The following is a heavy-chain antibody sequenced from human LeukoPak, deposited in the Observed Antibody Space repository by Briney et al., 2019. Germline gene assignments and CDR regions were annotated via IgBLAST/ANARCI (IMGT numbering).Heavy chain of an antibody. J-gene: IGHJ4*02. D-gene: IGHD2/OR15-2a*01. Sequence: GGSLRLSCAASGFTFSRYGMHWVRQAPGKGLEWVAVIWHDGSIKYYADSVKGRFTISKDNSKNTLDLQMNSLRAEDTAVYYCAKADEMNMDYWGQGTLVTVSS. CDR3: AKADEMNMDY. V-gene: IGHV3-33*06. CDR2: IWHDGSIK. CDR1: GFTFSRYG.